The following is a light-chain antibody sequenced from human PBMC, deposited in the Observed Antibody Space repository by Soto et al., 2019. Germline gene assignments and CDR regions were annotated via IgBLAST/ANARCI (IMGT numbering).Light chain of an antibody. CDR2: GAS. Sequence: EIVLTQSPGTLSLSPGERATLSCRASQSVSSIYLAWYQQKPGQAPRLLIYGASSRATGIPDRFSGSGSGTDFTLTISRLEPEDFAMYYCQQYGTSPRTFGQGTKLDIK. CDR1: QSVSSIY. J-gene: IGKJ2*01. V-gene: IGKV3-20*01. CDR3: QQYGTSPRT.